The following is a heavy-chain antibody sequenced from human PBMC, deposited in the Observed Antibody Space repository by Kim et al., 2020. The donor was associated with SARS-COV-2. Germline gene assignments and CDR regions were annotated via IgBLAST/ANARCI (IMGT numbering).Heavy chain of an antibody. J-gene: IGHJ3*02. D-gene: IGHD3-9*01. CDR3: AKGWSYYDILTGYYNPPGAFDI. V-gene: IGHV3-33*06. CDR1: GFTFSSYG. CDR2: IWYDGSNK. Sequence: LSLTCAASGFTFSSYGMHWVRQAPGKGLEWVAVIWYDGSNKYHADSVKGRFTISRDNSKNTLYLQMNSLRAEDTAVYYCAKGWSYYDILTGYYNPPGAFDIWGQGTMVTVSS.